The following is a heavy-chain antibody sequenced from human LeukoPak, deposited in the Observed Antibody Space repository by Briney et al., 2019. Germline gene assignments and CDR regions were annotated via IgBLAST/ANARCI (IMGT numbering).Heavy chain of an antibody. CDR3: ARDEFWREGGTVGFDY. V-gene: IGHV1-69*06. CDR1: GGTFSSYA. Sequence: SVKVSCKASGGTFSSYAISWVGQAPGQGLEWMGGIIPIFGTANYAQKFQGRVTITADKSTSTAYMELGSLRSEDTAVYYCARDEFWREGGTVGFDYWGQGTLVTVSS. J-gene: IGHJ4*02. CDR2: IIPIFGTA. D-gene: IGHD3/OR15-3a*01.